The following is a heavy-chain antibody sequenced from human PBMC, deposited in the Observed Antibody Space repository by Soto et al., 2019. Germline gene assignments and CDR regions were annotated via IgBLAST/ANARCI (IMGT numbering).Heavy chain of an antibody. V-gene: IGHV4-59*01. CDR2: IYYSGST. J-gene: IGHJ3*01. CDR1: GGSISSYY. D-gene: IGHD3-10*01. Sequence: QVQLQESGPGLVKPSETLSLTCTVSGGSISSYYWSWIRQPPGKGLEWIGYIYYSGSTNYNPSLMSRVTISVDTSKNQFSLKLSSVTAADTAVYYWARESYYYGSGTSNGAFDVWGKGTMVTVSS. CDR3: ARESYYYGSGTSNGAFDV.